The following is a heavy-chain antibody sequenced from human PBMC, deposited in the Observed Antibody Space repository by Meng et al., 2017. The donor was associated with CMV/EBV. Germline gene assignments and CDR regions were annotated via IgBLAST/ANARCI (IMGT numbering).Heavy chain of an antibody. Sequence: VKPVQAGAELRKPGASVKVSCKASGDTFTDYYMHWVRQAPGQGLEWMGCINPNSGDTNYAQKFQGRVTMTRDTSISTAYMELSRLRSDDTAVYYCTRDAHLTTVTPNWFDPWGQGTLVTVSS. J-gene: IGHJ5*02. V-gene: IGHV1-2*02. CDR1: GDTFTDYY. D-gene: IGHD4-17*01. CDR3: TRDAHLTTVTPNWFDP. CDR2: INPNSGDT.